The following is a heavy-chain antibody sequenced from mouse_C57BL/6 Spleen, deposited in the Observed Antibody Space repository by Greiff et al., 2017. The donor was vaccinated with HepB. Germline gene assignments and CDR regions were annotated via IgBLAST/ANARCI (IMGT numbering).Heavy chain of an antibody. J-gene: IGHJ3*01. D-gene: IGHD2-12*01. CDR1: GFIFSSYA. CDR3: TRGGGYNDDQAWFAY. Sequence: EVMLVESGEGLVKPGGSLQFSCAASGFIFSSYAMSWVRQTPEKRLEWVAYISSGGDYIYYADTVKGRFTISRDNARNNLYLQMSSLKSEDTAMYYCTRGGGYNDDQAWFAYWGQGTLVTVSA. V-gene: IGHV5-9-1*02. CDR2: ISSGGDYI.